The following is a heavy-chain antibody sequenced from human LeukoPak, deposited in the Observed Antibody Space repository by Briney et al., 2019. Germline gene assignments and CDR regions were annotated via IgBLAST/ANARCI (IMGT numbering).Heavy chain of an antibody. V-gene: IGHV4-4*07. CDR1: GGSISTYY. J-gene: IGHJ4*02. D-gene: IGHD4-17*01. CDR2: IYTSGST. Sequence: SETLSLTCTVSGGSISTYYWSWIRQPAGKGLEWIGRIYTSGSTNYNPSLKSRVTISVDKSKNQFSLKLSSVTAADTAVYYCARDHDTYGEHYFDYWGQGTLVTVSS. CDR3: ARDHDTYGEHYFDY.